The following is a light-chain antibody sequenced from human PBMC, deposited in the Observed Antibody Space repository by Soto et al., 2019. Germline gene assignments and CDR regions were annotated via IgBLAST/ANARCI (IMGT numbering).Light chain of an antibody. V-gene: IGLV2-14*01. J-gene: IGLJ1*01. Sequence: QSVLTQPASVSGSPGQSITISCSGTSEDVDGYNYVSWYQHHPGKAPKLMIYDVTNRPSGLSNRFSGSTSGSTASLTISGLQAEDEADYYCSSYTSSNTLVFGTGTKVTVL. CDR3: SSYTSSNTLV. CDR2: DVT. CDR1: SEDVDGYNY.